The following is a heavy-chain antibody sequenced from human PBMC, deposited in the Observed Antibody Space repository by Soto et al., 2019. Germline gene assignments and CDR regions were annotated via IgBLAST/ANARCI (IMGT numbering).Heavy chain of an antibody. V-gene: IGHV1-69*13. CDR2: IIPIFGTA. CDR3: ARDMTPSMIVVVITAAPRYYYGMDV. Sequence: SVKVSCKASGGTFSSYAISWVRQAPGQGLEWMGGIIPIFGTANYAQKFQGRVTITADESTSTAYMELSSLRSEDTAVYYCARDMTPSMIVVVITAAPRYYYGMDVWGQGTTVTASS. D-gene: IGHD3-22*01. J-gene: IGHJ6*02. CDR1: GGTFSSYA.